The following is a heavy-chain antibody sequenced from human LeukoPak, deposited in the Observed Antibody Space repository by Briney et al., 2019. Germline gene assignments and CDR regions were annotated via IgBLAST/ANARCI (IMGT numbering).Heavy chain of an antibody. D-gene: IGHD5-18*01. CDR2: IYYIGST. Sequence: SETLSLTCTVSGGSISSSTSGWGWYWGWIRQPPGKGLEWIGSIYYIGSTYYNPSLKGRVTISVDTSKNQFSMNLNSVTAADTAVYYCARVGYTAMVNYFDYWGQGTLVTVSS. J-gene: IGHJ4*02. CDR1: GGSISSSTSGWGWY. V-gene: IGHV4-39*07. CDR3: ARVGYTAMVNYFDY.